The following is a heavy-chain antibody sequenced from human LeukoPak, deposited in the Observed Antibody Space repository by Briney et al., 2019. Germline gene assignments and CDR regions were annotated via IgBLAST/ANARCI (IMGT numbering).Heavy chain of an antibody. CDR2: ISGSGDIT. D-gene: IGHD3-10*01. V-gene: IGHV3-23*01. CDR3: LPSDG. Sequence: GGSLRLSCSPSGFSFSKYDMTGARHAPGEGLECVASISGSGDITNYTDSVKGRFTISRDNSKNQMYLQMNSLRAEDTAVYYCLPSDGGGQGTQVTVSS. CDR1: GFSFSKYD. J-gene: IGHJ4*02.